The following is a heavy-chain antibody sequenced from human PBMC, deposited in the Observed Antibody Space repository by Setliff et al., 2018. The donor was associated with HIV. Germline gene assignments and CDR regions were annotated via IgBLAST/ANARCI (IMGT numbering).Heavy chain of an antibody. CDR2: IISKTDGGTT. J-gene: IGHJ4*02. Sequence: GGSLRLSCAASGFTFSGSPIHWVRQASGKGLEWLGRIISKTDGGTTDYAAPVKGRFTISRDDSKSTVYLQMNSLKTEDTAVYYCTTWQAGNDYWGQGTLVTVSS. CDR3: TTWQAGNDY. D-gene: IGHD6-13*01. CDR1: GFTFSGSP. V-gene: IGHV3-15*01.